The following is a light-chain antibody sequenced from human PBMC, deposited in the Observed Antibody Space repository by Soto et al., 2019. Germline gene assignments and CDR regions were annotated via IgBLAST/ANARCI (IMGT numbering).Light chain of an antibody. Sequence: PGERVTLSCRASQSVSSSYLTWYQQKPGQAPRLLIYGASTRATSIPARFSGSGSGTDFTLTISRLESEDFAVYYCQQYGSSPWTFGQGTKVDIK. CDR1: QSVSSSY. CDR3: QQYGSSPWT. J-gene: IGKJ1*01. V-gene: IGKV3-20*01. CDR2: GAS.